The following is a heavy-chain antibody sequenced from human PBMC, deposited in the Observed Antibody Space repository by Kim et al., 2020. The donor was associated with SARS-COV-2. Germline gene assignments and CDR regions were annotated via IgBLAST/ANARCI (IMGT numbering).Heavy chain of an antibody. CDR2: FNPRDANT. CDR3: ARHLPGQNTAFHFDS. V-gene: IGHV5-10-1*01. CDR1: GYSFSNYW. J-gene: IGHJ4*02. D-gene: IGHD2-21*02. Sequence: GESLKISCKTSGYSFSNYWITWVRQIPGKGLEWLGRFNPRDANTKYSPSFQGHVTMSADGSISTAHLQWGSLEASDTGVYYCARHLPGQNTAFHFDSWGQGALVTVSS.